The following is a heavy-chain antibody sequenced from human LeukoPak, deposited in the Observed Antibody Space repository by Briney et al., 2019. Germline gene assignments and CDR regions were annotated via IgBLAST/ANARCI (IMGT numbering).Heavy chain of an antibody. V-gene: IGHV3-15*01. Sequence: GGSLRLSCAASGFTFSNAWMSWVRQAPGKGLEWVGRIKSKTDGGTTDYAAPVKGRFTISRDDSKNTLYLQMSSLKTEDTAVYYCTTDLLWFGELYFDYWGQGTLVTVSA. J-gene: IGHJ4*02. CDR1: GFTFSNAW. CDR2: IKSKTDGGTT. D-gene: IGHD3-10*01. CDR3: TTDLLWFGELYFDY.